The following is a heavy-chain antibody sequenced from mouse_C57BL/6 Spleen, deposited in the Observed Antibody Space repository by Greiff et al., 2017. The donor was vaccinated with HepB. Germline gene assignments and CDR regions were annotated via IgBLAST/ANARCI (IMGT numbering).Heavy chain of an antibody. D-gene: IGHD1-1*01. Sequence: EVMLVESGGGLVKPGGSLKLSCAASGFTFSDYGMHWVRQAPEKGLEWVAYISSGSSTIYYADTVKGRFTISRDNAKNTLFLQMTSLRSEDTAMYYCARPPITTVVPYWYFDVWGTGTTVTVSS. CDR1: GFTFSDYG. CDR2: ISSGSSTI. CDR3: ARPPITTVVPYWYFDV. V-gene: IGHV5-17*01. J-gene: IGHJ1*03.